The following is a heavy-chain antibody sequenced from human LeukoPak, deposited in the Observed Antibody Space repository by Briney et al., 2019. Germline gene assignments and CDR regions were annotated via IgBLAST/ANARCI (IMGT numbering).Heavy chain of an antibody. V-gene: IGHV4-4*07. CDR1: GGSISSHY. CDR3: ARDSLWFGEPYFDY. CDR2: IYTSGST. Sequence: SEPLSLTCTVSGGSISSHYGSWLRQPAGKGLEWIGRIYTSGSTNYNPSLKSRVTMSVDTSKNQFSLKLSSVTAADTAVYYCARDSLWFGEPYFDYWGQGTLVTVSS. D-gene: IGHD3-10*01. J-gene: IGHJ4*02.